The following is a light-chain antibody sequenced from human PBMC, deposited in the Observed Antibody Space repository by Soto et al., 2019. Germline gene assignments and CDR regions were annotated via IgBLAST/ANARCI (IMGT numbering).Light chain of an antibody. Sequence: EIALSQSPGTLSLSPGERATLSCRASQTLSNSFIAWYQHKPGQAPRLLVYDTSTRATGIPDRYSGSGSGTDFTLTISRLEPEDFAVYYCQQYGRSPFTFGPGTKVDIK. CDR3: QQYGRSPFT. CDR2: DTS. CDR1: QTLSNSF. V-gene: IGKV3-20*01. J-gene: IGKJ3*01.